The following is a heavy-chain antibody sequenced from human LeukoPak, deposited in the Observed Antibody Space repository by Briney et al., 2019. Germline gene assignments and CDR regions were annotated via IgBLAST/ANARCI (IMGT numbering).Heavy chain of an antibody. V-gene: IGHV1-8*01. CDR1: GYTFTTYD. CDR2: MNPNSGNT. D-gene: IGHD3-9*01. CDR3: ARGPGYYDILTGYYSTLDY. J-gene: IGHJ4*02. Sequence: GASVKVSCKASGYTFTTYDINWVRQATGQGLEWMGWMNPNSGNTGYAQKLQGRVTMTTDTSTSTAYMELRSLRSDDTAVYYCARGPGYYDILTGYYSTLDYWGQGTLVTVSS.